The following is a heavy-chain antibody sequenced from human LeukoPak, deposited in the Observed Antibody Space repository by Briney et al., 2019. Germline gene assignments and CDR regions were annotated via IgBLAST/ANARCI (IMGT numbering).Heavy chain of an antibody. V-gene: IGHV4-59*12. Sequence: PSETLSLTCTVSGGSISSYYWSWIRQPPGKGLEWIGYIYYSGSTNYNPSLKSRVTISVDTSKNQFSLKLSSVTAADTAVYYCARESVSTGLWDYWGQGTLVTVSS. CDR1: GGSISSYY. J-gene: IGHJ4*02. CDR2: IYYSGST. CDR3: ARESVSTGLWDY. D-gene: IGHD2/OR15-2a*01.